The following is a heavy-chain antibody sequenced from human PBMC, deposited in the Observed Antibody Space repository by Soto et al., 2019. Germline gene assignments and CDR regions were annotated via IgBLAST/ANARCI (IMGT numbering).Heavy chain of an antibody. V-gene: IGHV1-18*01. CDR2: ISAYNGNT. Sequence: ASVKLSCKASGYTFTGYGIRWVRQAPGQGLEWMGWISAYNGNTSYAQKLQGRVTMTTDTSTSTAYMELRSLRSDDTAVYYCARVKGSGYHNWFDPWGQGTLVTVSS. CDR1: GYTFTGYG. J-gene: IGHJ5*02. CDR3: ARVKGSGYHNWFDP. D-gene: IGHD3-22*01.